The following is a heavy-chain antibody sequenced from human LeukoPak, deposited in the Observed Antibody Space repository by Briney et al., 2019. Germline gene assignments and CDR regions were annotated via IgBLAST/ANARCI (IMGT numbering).Heavy chain of an antibody. Sequence: SETLSLTCTVSGGSISSYYWSWIRQPPGKGLEWIGYIYYSGSTNYNPSLKSRVTISVDTSKNQFSLKLSSVTAADTAVYYCARGFTGRLVRGVKITNDYWGQGTLVTVSS. CDR3: ARGFTGRLVRGVKITNDY. D-gene: IGHD3-10*01. V-gene: IGHV4-59*01. CDR2: IYYSGST. CDR1: GGSISSYY. J-gene: IGHJ4*02.